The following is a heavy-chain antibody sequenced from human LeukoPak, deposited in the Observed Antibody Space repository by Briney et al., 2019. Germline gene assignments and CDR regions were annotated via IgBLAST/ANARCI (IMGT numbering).Heavy chain of an antibody. Sequence: SETLSLTCAVYGGSFSGYYWSWIRQPPGKGLEWIGEINHSGSTNYNPSLKSRVTISVDTSKNQFSLKLSSVTAADTAVYYCARGAGGSGSYVRYNWFDLWGQGTLVTVSS. CDR2: INHSGST. V-gene: IGHV4-34*01. CDR1: GGSFSGYY. J-gene: IGHJ5*02. CDR3: ARGAGGSGSYVRYNWFDL. D-gene: IGHD1-26*01.